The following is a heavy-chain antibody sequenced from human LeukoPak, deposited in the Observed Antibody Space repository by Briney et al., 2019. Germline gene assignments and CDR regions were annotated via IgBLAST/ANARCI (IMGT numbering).Heavy chain of an antibody. V-gene: IGHV4-61*02. Sequence: PSETLSLTCTVSGGSISSGSYYWSWIRQPAGKGLEWIGRIYTSGSTNYNPSLKSRVTISVDTSKNQFSLKLSSVTAADTAVYYCARMEWLDNWFDPWGQGTLVTVSS. J-gene: IGHJ5*02. CDR2: IYTSGST. D-gene: IGHD6-19*01. CDR3: ARMEWLDNWFDP. CDR1: GGSISSGSYY.